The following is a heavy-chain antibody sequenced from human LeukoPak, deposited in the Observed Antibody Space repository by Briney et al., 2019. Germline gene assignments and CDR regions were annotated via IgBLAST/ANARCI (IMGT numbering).Heavy chain of an antibody. CDR2: IIPIFGTT. Sequence: VAPVKVSCKASGGTFSSNVINWVRQAPGQGLEWMGGIIPIFGTTDYAQKLHGRVTITADESTSIAYMELSSLRSEDTAAYYCARSPTTVTPNYYYYYYMDVWGKGTTVTVSS. D-gene: IGHD4-17*01. J-gene: IGHJ6*03. V-gene: IGHV1-69*13. CDR3: ARSPTTVTPNYYYYYYMDV. CDR1: GGTFSSNV.